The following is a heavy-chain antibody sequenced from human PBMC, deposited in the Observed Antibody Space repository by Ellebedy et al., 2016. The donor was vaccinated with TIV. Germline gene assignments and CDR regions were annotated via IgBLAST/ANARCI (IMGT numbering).Heavy chain of an antibody. D-gene: IGHD1-26*01. V-gene: IGHV3-21*05. CDR2: ISSSSSYT. Sequence: GESLKISCAASGFTFSSYEMNWVRQAPGKGLEWVSYISSSSSYTNYADSVKGRFTISRDNAKNSLYLQMNSLRAEDTAVYYRARDSKPTRIDHSLTYYYYGMDVWGQGTTVTVSS. J-gene: IGHJ6*02. CDR1: GFTFSSYE. CDR3: ARDSKPTRIDHSLTYYYYGMDV.